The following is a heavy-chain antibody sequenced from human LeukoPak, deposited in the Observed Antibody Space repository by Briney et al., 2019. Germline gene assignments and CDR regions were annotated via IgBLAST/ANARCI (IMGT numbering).Heavy chain of an antibody. Sequence: SETLSLTCAVYGGSFSGYYWSWIRQPPGKGLEWIGETNHSGSTNYNPSLKSRVTISVDTSKNQFSLKLSSVTAADTAVYYCARGRVLLWFGTKNRFDYWGQGTLVTVSS. J-gene: IGHJ4*02. CDR1: GGSFSGYY. CDR3: ARGRVLLWFGTKNRFDY. V-gene: IGHV4-34*01. CDR2: TNHSGST. D-gene: IGHD3-10*01.